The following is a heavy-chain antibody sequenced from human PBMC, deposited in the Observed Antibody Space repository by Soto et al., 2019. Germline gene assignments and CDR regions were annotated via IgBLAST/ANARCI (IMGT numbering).Heavy chain of an antibody. CDR3: ARQGRNTKIVLVKHYAADF. CDR2: IYNDGTS. D-gene: IGHD3-22*01. CDR1: GVSITSYK. V-gene: IGHV4-59*08. Sequence: ETLSLTCTVSGVSITSYKWSWIRQSPGKGLEWIGAIYNDGTSNYNDSLKSRVSISVDTSKNQFSLKVNSVTAADTAVYFCARQGRNTKIVLVKHYAADFWGQGTAVTVSS. J-gene: IGHJ6*02.